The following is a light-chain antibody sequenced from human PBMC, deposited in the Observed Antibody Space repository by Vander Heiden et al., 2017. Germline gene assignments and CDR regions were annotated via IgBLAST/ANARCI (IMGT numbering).Light chain of an antibody. V-gene: IGLV1-40*01. CDR2: GNS. CDR3: QSYDSSRSGSYV. CDR1: RSNIGAGYD. J-gene: IGLJ1*01. Sequence: QSVLTQPPSVSGAPGQRVTISCTGSRSNIGAGYDVHWYKQLPGTAPKLLIYGNSNRPSGVPDRFSGSKSGTSASLAITGLQAEDEADYYCQSYDSSRSGSYVFGTGTKVTVL.